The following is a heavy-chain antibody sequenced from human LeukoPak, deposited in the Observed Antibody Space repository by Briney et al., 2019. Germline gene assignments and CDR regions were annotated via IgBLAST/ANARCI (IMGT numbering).Heavy chain of an antibody. CDR1: GFTFSNYA. Sequence: GGSLRLSCAASGFTFSNYAMHWVRQAPGKGLEYVSAISSSGGSTSYANSVKGRFTISRDNSKNTLFLQMGSLRDEDMAVYYCARVGPYDSSGYYYPLFDYWGQGTLVTVSS. J-gene: IGHJ4*02. CDR3: ARVGPYDSSGYYYPLFDY. V-gene: IGHV3-64*01. D-gene: IGHD3-22*01. CDR2: ISSSGGST.